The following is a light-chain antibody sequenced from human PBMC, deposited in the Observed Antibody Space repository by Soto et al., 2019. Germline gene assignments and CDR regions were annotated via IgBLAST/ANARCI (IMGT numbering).Light chain of an antibody. Sequence: QSVLTQPPSVSGTPGQRVTISCSGSRSNIGGNAVTWYQQVPGTAPKLLIYANDQRPSGISDRFSGSKSSTSASLAISGLLSEDEADYYCAVWDDNLRGLFGGGTKLTVL. CDR2: AND. CDR3: AVWDDNLRGL. CDR1: RSNIGGNA. J-gene: IGLJ2*01. V-gene: IGLV1-44*01.